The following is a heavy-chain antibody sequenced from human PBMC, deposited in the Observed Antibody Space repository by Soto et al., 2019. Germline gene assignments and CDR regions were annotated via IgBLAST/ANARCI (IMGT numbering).Heavy chain of an antibody. J-gene: IGHJ4*02. D-gene: IGHD3-10*01. CDR1: GGTFSSYT. Sequence: SVKVSCKASGGTFSSYTISWVQQAPGQGLEWMGRIIPILGIANYAQKFQGRVTITADKSTSTAYMELSSLRSEDTAVYYCATLHSYYYGSGSYFKRGWGQGTLVTVSS. CDR3: ATLHSYYYGSGSYFKRG. V-gene: IGHV1-69*02. CDR2: IIPILGIA.